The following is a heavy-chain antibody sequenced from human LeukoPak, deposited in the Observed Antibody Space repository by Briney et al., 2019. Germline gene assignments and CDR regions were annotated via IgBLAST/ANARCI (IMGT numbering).Heavy chain of an antibody. Sequence: ASVKVSCKASGYTFTSYGSSWVRQAPGQGLEWMGWISAYNGNTNYAQKLQGRVTMTTDTSTSTAYMELRSLRSDDTAVYYCARVGVGRGESSSWYFLVDYWGQGTLVTVSS. CDR2: ISAYNGNT. D-gene: IGHD6-13*01. V-gene: IGHV1-18*01. CDR3: ARVGVGRGESSSWYFLVDY. J-gene: IGHJ4*02. CDR1: GYTFTSYG.